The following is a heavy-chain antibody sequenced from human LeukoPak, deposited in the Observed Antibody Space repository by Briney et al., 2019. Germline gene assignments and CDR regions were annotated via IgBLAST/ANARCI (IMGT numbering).Heavy chain of an antibody. CDR1: GFTFSSYA. J-gene: IGHJ4*02. V-gene: IGHV3-23*01. Sequence: GGSLRLSCTASGFTFSSYAMSWVRQAPGKGLEWVSAISGSGGSTYYADSVKGRFTISRDNSKNTLYLQMNSLRAEDTAVYYCAKSGIAARRAGYYFDYWGQGTLVTVSS. D-gene: IGHD6-6*01. CDR2: ISGSGGST. CDR3: AKSGIAARRAGYYFDY.